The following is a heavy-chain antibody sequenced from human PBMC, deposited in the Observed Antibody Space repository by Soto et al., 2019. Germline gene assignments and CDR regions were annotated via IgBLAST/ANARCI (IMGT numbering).Heavy chain of an antibody. CDR2: IYYSGST. D-gene: IGHD2-8*02. V-gene: IGHV4-39*07. CDR1: GGSISSSSYF. J-gene: IGHJ4*02. CDR3: ARDTGMGYYYDY. Sequence: SETLSLTCSVSGGSISSSSYFWGWIRQPPGKGLEWIGSIYYSGSTYYNPSLKSRVTISIDTSKNQFSLKLSSVTAADTAVYYCARDTGMGYYYDYWGPGTLVTVSS.